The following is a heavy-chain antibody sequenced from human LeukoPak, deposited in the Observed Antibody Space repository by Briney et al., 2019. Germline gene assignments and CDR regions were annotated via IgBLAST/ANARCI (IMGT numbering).Heavy chain of an antibody. Sequence: SETLSLTCTVSGGSISSYYWSWIRQPPGKGLEWIGYIYYSGSTNYNPSPKSRVTISVDTSKNQFSLKLSSVTAADTAVYYCARGGATLFQHWGQGTLVTVSS. D-gene: IGHD1-26*01. J-gene: IGHJ1*01. CDR2: IYYSGST. CDR1: GGSISSYY. V-gene: IGHV4-59*01. CDR3: ARGGATLFQH.